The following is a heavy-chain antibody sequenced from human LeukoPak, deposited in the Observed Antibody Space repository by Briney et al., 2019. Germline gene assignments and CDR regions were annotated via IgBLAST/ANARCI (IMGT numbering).Heavy chain of an antibody. V-gene: IGHV3-33*03. CDR1: GFTFSSYG. CDR2: IWYDGSNK. J-gene: IGHJ3*02. Sequence: PGGSLRLSCAASGFTFSSYGMHWVRQAPGKGLEWVSVIWYDGSNKYYADSVKGRFTISRDNAKNSLYLQMNSLRAEDTALYYCAKEPKGSDAFDIWGQGTMVTVSS. CDR3: AKEPKGSDAFDI.